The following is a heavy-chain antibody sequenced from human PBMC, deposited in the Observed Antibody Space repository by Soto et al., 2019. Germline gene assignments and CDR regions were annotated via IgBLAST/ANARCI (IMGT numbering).Heavy chain of an antibody. CDR1: GFTFADYG. CDR2: VNRNGDKT. Sequence: EVQLVESGGGVVWPGGSLRLSCAASGFTFADYGMSWVRQVPGKGLEWVAGVNRNGDKTGYADSVKGRFTISRDNAKNSLFLQMNSLRVEDTALYHCVREYGSGSSPPWFDPWGQGTLVTVSS. V-gene: IGHV3-20*01. D-gene: IGHD3-10*01. CDR3: VREYGSGSSPPWFDP. J-gene: IGHJ5*02.